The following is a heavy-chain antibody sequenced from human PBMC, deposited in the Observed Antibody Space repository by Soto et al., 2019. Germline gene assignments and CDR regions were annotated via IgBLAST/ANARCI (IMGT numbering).Heavy chain of an antibody. D-gene: IGHD2-15*01. CDR3: GRAPAGYTALQSPYSPYMDV. CDR2: IWCDGSNT. J-gene: IGHJ6*03. V-gene: IGHV3-33*01. Sequence: QVQLVESGGGVVQPGRSLRLSCAASGFTFSSYGMHWVRQAPGKGLEWVAVIWCDGSNTYYADNVKGRFTISRDNSKNTLYPQMNSPRAEDTAVYYFGRAPAGYTALQSPYSPYMDVWGKGTTVTVSS. CDR1: GFTFSSYG.